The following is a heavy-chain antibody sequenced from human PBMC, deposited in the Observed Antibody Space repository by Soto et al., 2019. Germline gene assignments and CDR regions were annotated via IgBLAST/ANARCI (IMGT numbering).Heavy chain of an antibody. CDR2: ISGSGGST. CDR1: GFTFSSYA. D-gene: IGHD1-7*01. Sequence: EVQLLESGGGLVQPGGSLRLSCAASGFTFSSYAMSWVRQAPGKGLEWVSAISGSGGSTYYADSVKGRFTISRDNSKNTLYLQMNSLRAEDTAVYYCAKEEYNWNYEVRYYFDYRGQGTLVTVSS. J-gene: IGHJ4*02. CDR3: AKEEYNWNYEVRYYFDY. V-gene: IGHV3-23*01.